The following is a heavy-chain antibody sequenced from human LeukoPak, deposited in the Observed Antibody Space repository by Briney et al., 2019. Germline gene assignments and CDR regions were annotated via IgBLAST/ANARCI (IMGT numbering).Heavy chain of an antibody. V-gene: IGHV4-34*01. CDR2: INHSGST. Sequence: PSETLSLTCAVYGGSFSGYYWSWIRQPPGKGLEWIGEINHSGSTNYNPSLKSRVTISVDTSKNQFSLKLSSVTAADTAAYYCGGSGSYFRSWGQGILVTVSS. D-gene: IGHD3-10*01. J-gene: IGHJ4*02. CDR3: GGSGSYFRS. CDR1: GGSFSGYY.